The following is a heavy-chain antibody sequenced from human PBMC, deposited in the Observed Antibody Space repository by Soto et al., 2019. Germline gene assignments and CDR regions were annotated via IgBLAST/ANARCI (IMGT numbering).Heavy chain of an antibody. Sequence: QVQLQESGPGLVKPSQTLSLTCTVSGGSINSFDNYWSWIRQHPGKGLEWIGYIYYSGNTYYNPSLKSRVVISVDTSKNQFSLKLSSVSAADTALYYCARNVDTAVLGNWFDPWGQGTLVTVSS. D-gene: IGHD5-18*01. J-gene: IGHJ5*02. V-gene: IGHV4-31*03. CDR2: IYYSGNT. CDR1: GGSINSFDNY. CDR3: ARNVDTAVLGNWFDP.